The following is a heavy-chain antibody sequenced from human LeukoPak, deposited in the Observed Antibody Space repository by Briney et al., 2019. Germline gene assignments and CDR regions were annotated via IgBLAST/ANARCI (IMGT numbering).Heavy chain of an antibody. V-gene: IGHV4-34*01. CDR1: GGSFSGYY. Sequence: PSETLSLTCAVYGGSFSGYYWSWIRQPPGKGLEWIGEINHSGSTNYNPSLKSRVTISVDTSKNQFSLKLSSVTAAGTAVYYCARGRGAVAGNLDYWGQGTLVTVSS. CDR3: ARGRGAVAGNLDY. CDR2: INHSGST. J-gene: IGHJ4*02. D-gene: IGHD6-19*01.